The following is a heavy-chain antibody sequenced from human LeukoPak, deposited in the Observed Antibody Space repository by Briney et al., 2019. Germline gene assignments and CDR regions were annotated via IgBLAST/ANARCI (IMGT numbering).Heavy chain of an antibody. D-gene: IGHD6-19*01. J-gene: IGHJ4*02. V-gene: IGHV4-39*07. CDR3: ARDSFLYSSNPDY. CDR2: IYYSGST. Sequence: SETLSLTCTVSGGSISSSSYYWGWIRQPPGKGLEWIGSIYYSGSTYYNPSLKSRVTISVDTSKNQFSLKLSSVTAADTAVYYCARDSFLYSSNPDYWGQGTLVTVSS. CDR1: GGSISSSSYY.